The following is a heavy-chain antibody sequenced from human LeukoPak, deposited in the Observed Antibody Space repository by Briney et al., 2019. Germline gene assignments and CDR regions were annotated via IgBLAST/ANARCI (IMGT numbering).Heavy chain of an antibody. CDR3: ARDGVTIFGVVDNWFDP. D-gene: IGHD3-3*01. J-gene: IGHJ5*02. CDR1: GFTFSDYY. Sequence: GGSLRLSCAASGFTFSDYYMSWIRQAPGKGLEWVSHISSSGSTIYYADSVKGRFTISRDNAKNSLYLQMNSLRAEDTAVYYCARDGVTIFGVVDNWFDPWGQGTLVTVSS. V-gene: IGHV3-11*01. CDR2: ISSSGSTI.